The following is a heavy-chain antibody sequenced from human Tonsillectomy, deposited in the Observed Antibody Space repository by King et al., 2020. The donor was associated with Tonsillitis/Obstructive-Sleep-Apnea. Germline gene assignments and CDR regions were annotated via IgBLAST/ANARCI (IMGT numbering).Heavy chain of an antibody. V-gene: IGHV4-4*02. D-gene: IGHD3-3*01. J-gene: IGHJ3*02. CDR1: GGSISSTNW. CDR3: ARGLDSPEWLLSRGRDAFDI. CDR2: IYHSGST. Sequence: QLQESGPGLVKPSGTLSLTCAVSGGSISSTNWWSWVRQPPGKGLEWIGEIYHSGSTNYNPSLKSRVTISVDKSKNQFYLKLSSLTAADTAVYYCARGLDSPEWLLSRGRDAFDIWGQGTMVIVSS.